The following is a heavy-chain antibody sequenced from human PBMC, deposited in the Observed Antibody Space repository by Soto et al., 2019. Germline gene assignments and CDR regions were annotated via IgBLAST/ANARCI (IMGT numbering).Heavy chain of an antibody. J-gene: IGHJ2*01. CDR3: ARTSSGLYWYFDL. Sequence: QVQLVQSGAEVKKPGASVKVSCKASGYTFTSYAMHWVRQAPGQRLEWMGWINAGNGNTKYSQKFQGRVTITRDKSASTAYMELSSLRSEDTAVYYCARTSSGLYWYFDLWGRGTLVTVSS. CDR1: GYTFTSYA. V-gene: IGHV1-3*01. D-gene: IGHD6-19*01. CDR2: INAGNGNT.